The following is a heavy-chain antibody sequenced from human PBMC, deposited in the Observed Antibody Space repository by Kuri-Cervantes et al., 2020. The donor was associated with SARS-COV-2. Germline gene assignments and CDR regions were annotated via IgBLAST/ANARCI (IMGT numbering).Heavy chain of an antibody. CDR3: ARDGAARRLYMDV. J-gene: IGHJ6*03. D-gene: IGHD6-6*01. CDR2: ISSSSSYI. CDR1: GFTFSSYA. V-gene: IGHV3-21*01. Sequence: GEFLKISCAASGFTFSSYAMSWVRQAPGKGLEWVSSISSSSSYIYYADSVKGRFTISRDNAKNSLYLQMNSLRAEDTAAYYCARDGAARRLYMDVWGKGTTVTVSS.